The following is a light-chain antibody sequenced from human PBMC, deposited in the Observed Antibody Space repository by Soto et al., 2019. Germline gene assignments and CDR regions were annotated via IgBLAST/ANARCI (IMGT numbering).Light chain of an antibody. Sequence: EIVMTQSPATLSVSPGERATLSCRASQSVSSDLAWYHQKPGQAPRLLIYSASTRATGIPARFSGSGSGTDFTLTITSLQPEDFATYYCQQSYSTPPWTFGQGTKVDIK. V-gene: IGKV3-15*01. J-gene: IGKJ1*01. CDR2: SAS. CDR1: QSVSSD. CDR3: QQSYSTPPWT.